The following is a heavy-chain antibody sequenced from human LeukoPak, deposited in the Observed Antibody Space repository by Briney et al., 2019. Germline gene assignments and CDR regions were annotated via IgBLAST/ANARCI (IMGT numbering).Heavy chain of an antibody. CDR1: GGSISSSSYY. V-gene: IGHV4-39*01. CDR2: IYYSGST. Sequence: SETLSLTCTVSGGSISSSSYYWGWIRQPPGKGLGWIGSIYYSGSTYYNPSLKSRVTISVDTSKSQFSLKLSSVTAADTAVYYCARLSDYDILTGYSTYYFDCWGQGTLVTVSS. D-gene: IGHD3-9*01. CDR3: ARLSDYDILTGYSTYYFDC. J-gene: IGHJ4*02.